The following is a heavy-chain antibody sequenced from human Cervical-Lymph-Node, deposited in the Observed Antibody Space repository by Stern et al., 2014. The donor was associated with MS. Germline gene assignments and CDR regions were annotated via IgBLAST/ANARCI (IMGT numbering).Heavy chain of an antibody. V-gene: IGHV1-69*09. D-gene: IGHD2-15*01. CDR3: ARGIVTNRPAATLHNLFDP. J-gene: IGHJ5*02. CDR2: IIPMIGLA. Sequence: VQLVQSGAEVKKPGSSVNVSCKASGGTFSSSYAVSWGRQAPGQGLEWMGRIIPMIGLANYAQKFQTRLTITADKSSSTVYMRLSSLTSEDTALYYCARGIVTNRPAATLHNLFDPWGQGTLVTVSS. CDR1: GGTFSSSYA.